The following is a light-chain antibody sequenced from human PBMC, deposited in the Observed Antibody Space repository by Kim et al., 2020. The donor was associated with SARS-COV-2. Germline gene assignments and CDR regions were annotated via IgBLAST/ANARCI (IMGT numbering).Light chain of an antibody. V-gene: IGLV3-1*01. J-gene: IGLJ2*01. CDR2: QDS. CDR1: KLGDKY. Sequence: VSPGQTASITSSGDKLGDKYACLYQQKPGQSPVLVIYQDSKRPSGIPERFSGSNSGNTATLTISGTQAMDEADYYCQAWDSSTAVFGGVTKLTVL. CDR3: QAWDSSTAV.